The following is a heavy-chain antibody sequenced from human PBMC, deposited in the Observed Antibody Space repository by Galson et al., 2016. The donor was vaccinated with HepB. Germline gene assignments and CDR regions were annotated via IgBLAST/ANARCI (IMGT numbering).Heavy chain of an antibody. J-gene: IGHJ4*02. CDR2: ISWDGGTT. CDR1: GFTFDDYT. V-gene: IGHV3-43*01. CDR3: AKGRGDGEPQAFDY. Sequence: RLSCSASGFTFDDYTIHWVRHRPGKGLEWVSLISWDGGTTHYVDSVKGRFTISRDNSKNSLYLQMSGRRTEDTALYYCAKGRGDGEPQAFDYWGQGTLVTVSS. D-gene: IGHD3-10*01.